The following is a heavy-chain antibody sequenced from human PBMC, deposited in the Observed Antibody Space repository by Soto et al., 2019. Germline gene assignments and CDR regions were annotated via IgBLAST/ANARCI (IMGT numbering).Heavy chain of an antibody. D-gene: IGHD2-2*02. CDR1: GYTFSTYG. Sequence: QAHLVQSGGEMRKPGASVKVSCKASGYTFSTYGITWVRQAPGQGLEWMGWINPLKGDTNSAARFQDRLTMTTDTSTRTAYMALRRLTSNDTAGYYCARVKVPAAILGAFDLWGQGTVVTVSS. V-gene: IGHV1-18*01. J-gene: IGHJ3*01. CDR2: INPLKGDT. CDR3: ARVKVPAAILGAFDL.